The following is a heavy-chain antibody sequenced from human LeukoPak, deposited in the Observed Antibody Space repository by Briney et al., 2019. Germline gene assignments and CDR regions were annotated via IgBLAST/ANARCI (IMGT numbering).Heavy chain of an antibody. CDR3: ASNNPGNYDFWSGYYLGLSYFDY. V-gene: IGHV4-34*01. CDR2: INHSGST. CDR1: GGSSSGYY. D-gene: IGHD3-3*01. J-gene: IGHJ4*02. Sequence: SETLSLTCAVYGGSSSGYYWSWIRQPPGKGLEWIGEINHSGSTNYNPSLKSRVTISVDTSKNQFSLKLSSVTAADTAVYYCASNNPGNYDFWSGYYLGLSYFDYWGQGTLVTVSS.